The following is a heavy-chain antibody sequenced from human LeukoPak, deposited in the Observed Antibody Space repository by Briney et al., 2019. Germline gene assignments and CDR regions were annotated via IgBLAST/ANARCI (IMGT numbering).Heavy chain of an antibody. CDR2: ISYDGSNK. CDR1: GFTFSSYG. CDR3: ARPGYCSGGSCRRPEYFQH. J-gene: IGHJ1*01. V-gene: IGHV3-30*03. D-gene: IGHD2-15*01. Sequence: PGGSLRLSCAASGFTFSSYGMHWVRQAPGKGLEWVATISYDGSNKFYADSVKGRFTISRDNSKNTLYLQMNSLRAEDTAVYYCARPGYCSGGSCRRPEYFQHWGQGTLVTVSS.